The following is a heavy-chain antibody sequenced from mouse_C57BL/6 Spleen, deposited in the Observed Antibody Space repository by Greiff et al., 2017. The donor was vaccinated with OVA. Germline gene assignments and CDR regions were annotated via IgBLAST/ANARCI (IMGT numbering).Heavy chain of an antibody. Sequence: VQLVESGAELVRPGSSVKLSCKASGYTFTSYWMDWVKQRPGQGLEWIGNIYPSDSETHYNQKFKDKATLTVDKSSSTAYMQLSSLTSEDSAVYYCARFPDGYYGGAYWGQGTLVTVSA. D-gene: IGHD2-3*01. CDR2: IYPSDSET. CDR1: GYTFTSYW. CDR3: ARFPDGYYGGAY. J-gene: IGHJ3*01. V-gene: IGHV1-61*01.